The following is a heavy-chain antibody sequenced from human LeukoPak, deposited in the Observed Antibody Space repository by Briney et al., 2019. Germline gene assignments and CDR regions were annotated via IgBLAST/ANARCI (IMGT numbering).Heavy chain of an antibody. CDR2: ISSSGSTI. CDR3: ARGGYSGYDYLTPLGSSGYGAFDY. D-gene: IGHD5-12*01. J-gene: IGHJ4*02. V-gene: IGHV3-11*04. Sequence: GGSLRLSCAASGFTFSDYYMSWIRQAPGKGLEWVSYISSSGSTIYYADSVKGRFTISRDNTKNSLYLQMNSLRAEDTAVYYCARGGYSGYDYLTPLGSSGYGAFDYWGQGTLVTVSS. CDR1: GFTFSDYY.